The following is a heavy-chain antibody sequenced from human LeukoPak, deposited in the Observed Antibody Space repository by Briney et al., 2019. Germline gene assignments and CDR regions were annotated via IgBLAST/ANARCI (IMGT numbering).Heavy chain of an antibody. CDR3: AREGKAYGDYGSDY. Sequence: PGGSLRLSCAASGFTFSSYGMHWVRQAPGKGLEWVAVISYDGSNKYYADSVKGRFTISRDNSKNTLYLQMNSLRAEDTAVYYCAREGKAYGDYGSDYWGQGTLVTVSS. CDR2: ISYDGSNK. V-gene: IGHV3-30*03. J-gene: IGHJ4*02. CDR1: GFTFSSYG. D-gene: IGHD4-17*01.